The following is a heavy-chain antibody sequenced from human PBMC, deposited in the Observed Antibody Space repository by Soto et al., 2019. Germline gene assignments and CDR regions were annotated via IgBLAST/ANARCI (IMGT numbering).Heavy chain of an antibody. CDR2: IAPHRDGT. Sequence: ASVKVSCKAPGYSLTDSYMHWFRQAPGQGLEWMGWIAPHRDGTEFAQKFQGRITLTGDTSTSTAYMELKGLTSADTAVYFCARGPYGDNAFDIWGQGTVVTVSS. V-gene: IGHV1-2*02. D-gene: IGHD4-17*01. CDR1: GYSLTDSY. J-gene: IGHJ3*02. CDR3: ARGPYGDNAFDI.